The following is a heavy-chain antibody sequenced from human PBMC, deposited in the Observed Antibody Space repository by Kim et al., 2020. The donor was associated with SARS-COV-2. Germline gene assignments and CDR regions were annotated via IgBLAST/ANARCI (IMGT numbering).Heavy chain of an antibody. CDR2: IIPIFGTA. CDR1: GGTFSSYA. CDR3: ARNGCSSTSCYIGWFDP. D-gene: IGHD2-2*02. Sequence: SVKVSCKASGGTFSSYAISWVRQAPGQGLEWMGGIIPIFGTANYAQKFQGRVTITADESTSTAYMELSSLRSEDTAVYYCARNGCSSTSCYIGWFDPWGQGTLVTVSS. J-gene: IGHJ5*02. V-gene: IGHV1-69*13.